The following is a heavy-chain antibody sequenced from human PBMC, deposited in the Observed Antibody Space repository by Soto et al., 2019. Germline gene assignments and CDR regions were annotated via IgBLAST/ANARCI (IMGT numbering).Heavy chain of an antibody. CDR3: AKMGDIVLVPAALDY. CDR2: ISYDGSNK. CDR1: GFTFSSYG. J-gene: IGHJ4*02. D-gene: IGHD2-2*01. V-gene: IGHV3-30*18. Sequence: PGGSLRLSCAASGFTFSSYGMHWVRQAPGKGLEWVAVISYDGSNKYYADSVKGRFTISRDNSKNTLYLQMNSLRAEDTAVYYCAKMGDIVLVPAALDYWGQGTLVTVSS.